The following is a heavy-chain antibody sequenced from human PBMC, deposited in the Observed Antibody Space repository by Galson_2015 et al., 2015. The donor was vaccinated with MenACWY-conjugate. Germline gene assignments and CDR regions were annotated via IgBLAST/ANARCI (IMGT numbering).Heavy chain of an antibody. D-gene: IGHD6-6*01. J-gene: IGHJ4*02. CDR1: GFTFSSSW. CDR2: INQDGNEK. V-gene: IGHV3-7*03. Sequence: SLRLSCATSGFTFSSSWMSWVRQAPGKGLEWVANINQDGNEKNHVDSVKGRFTISRDNAKNSLYLQMNSLRAEDTAVYYCATGGFRPDYWGQGTPVTVSS. CDR3: ATGGFRPDY.